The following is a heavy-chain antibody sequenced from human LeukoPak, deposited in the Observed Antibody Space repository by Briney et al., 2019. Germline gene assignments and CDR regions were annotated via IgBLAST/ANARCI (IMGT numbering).Heavy chain of an antibody. J-gene: IGHJ4*02. CDR1: GYTFTDYY. V-gene: IGHV1-3*04. CDR3: ARGYSGCFHY. Sequence: ASVTVSCKASGYTFTDYYVHWVRQAPGQGLEWMGWINTGSGNTKYSQRFQDRVTITMDTSASTVYMEMNDLGSEDTAVYYCARGYSGCFHYWGQGALVTVSS. CDR2: INTGSGNT. D-gene: IGHD1-26*01.